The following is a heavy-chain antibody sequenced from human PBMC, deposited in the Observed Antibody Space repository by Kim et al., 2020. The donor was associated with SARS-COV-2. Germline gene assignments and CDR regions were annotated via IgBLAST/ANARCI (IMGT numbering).Heavy chain of an antibody. J-gene: IGHJ4*02. D-gene: IGHD3-10*01. V-gene: IGHV3-7*01. Sequence: GGSLRLSCAASGFTFSSYWMSWVRPAPGKGLELVANVKQDGSERNYVDSLKGRFTISRDNAKNSLYLQMDILRVEDTAAYYCARGSGSYYIYWGQVTLVT. CDR1: GFTFSSYW. CDR2: VKQDGSER. CDR3: ARGSGSYYIY.